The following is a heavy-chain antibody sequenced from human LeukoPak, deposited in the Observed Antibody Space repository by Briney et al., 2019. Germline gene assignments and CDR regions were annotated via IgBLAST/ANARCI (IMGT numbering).Heavy chain of an antibody. Sequence: GESLKISCKGSGYSFTSYWIGWVRQMPGKGLEWMGIIYPGDSDTRYSPSFQGQVAISADKSISTAYLQWSSLKASDTAMYYYATRRAWLDNHYYYYGMDVWGQGTTVTVSS. J-gene: IGHJ6*02. CDR3: ATRRAWLDNHYYYYGMDV. D-gene: IGHD3-9*01. V-gene: IGHV5-51*01. CDR2: IYPGDSDT. CDR1: GYSFTSYW.